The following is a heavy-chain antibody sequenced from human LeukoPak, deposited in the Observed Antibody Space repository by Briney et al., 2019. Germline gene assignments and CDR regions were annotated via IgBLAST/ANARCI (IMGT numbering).Heavy chain of an antibody. CDR3: ARLYSSSSGLRASDY. Sequence: GGSLRLSCAASGFTFDTYEMNWVRQAPGKGLEWVSYISSRGRTIYYADSVKGRFTVSRDDSKNTLDMQMNSLRAEDTAVYYCARLYSSSSGLRASDYWGQGTLVTVSS. D-gene: IGHD6-6*01. J-gene: IGHJ4*02. V-gene: IGHV3-48*03. CDR1: GFTFDTYE. CDR2: ISSRGRTI.